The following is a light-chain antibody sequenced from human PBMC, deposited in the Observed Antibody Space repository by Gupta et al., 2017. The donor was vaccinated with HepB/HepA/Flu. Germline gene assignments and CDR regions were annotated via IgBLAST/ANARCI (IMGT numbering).Light chain of an antibody. CDR3: QQRSNWPRT. J-gene: IGKJ4*01. CDR1: QTISNN. V-gene: IGKV3-11*01. Sequence: EIVLTQSPATLSLSPGERATLSCRASQTISNNLAWYQQKPGQAPRLFIYDASNRATGTPARFSGSGSGTDFTLTISSLEPEDFAVYYCQQRSNWPRTFGGGTKVEIK. CDR2: DAS.